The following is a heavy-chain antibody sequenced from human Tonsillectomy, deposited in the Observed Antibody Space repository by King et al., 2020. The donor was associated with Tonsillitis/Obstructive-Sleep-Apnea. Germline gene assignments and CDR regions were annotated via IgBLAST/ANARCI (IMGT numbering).Heavy chain of an antibody. CDR3: ASHEDNSGYYGAFDI. Sequence: VQLVESGAEVKKPGESLKISCKGSGYSFTSYWIGWVRQMPGKGLEWMGIIYPGDSDTRYSPSFQGQVTISADKSISTAYLQWSSLTASDTAMYYCASHEDNSGYYGAFDIWGQGTMVTVSS. V-gene: IGHV5-51*01. J-gene: IGHJ3*02. CDR2: IYPGDSDT. CDR1: GYSFTSYW. D-gene: IGHD3-22*01.